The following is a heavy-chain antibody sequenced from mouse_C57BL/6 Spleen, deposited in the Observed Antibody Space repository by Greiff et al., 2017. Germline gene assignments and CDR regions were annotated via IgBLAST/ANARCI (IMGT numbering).Heavy chain of an antibody. CDR2: IHPNSGST. CDR1: GYTFTSYW. V-gene: IGHV1-64*01. CDR3: ARGNGNPWYFDV. Sequence: QVQLKQPGAELVKPGASVKLSCKASGYTFTSYWMHWVKQRPGQGLEWIGMIHPNSGSTNYNEKFKSKATLTVDKSSSTAYMQLSSLTSEDSAVYYCARGNGNPWYFDVWGTGTTVTVSS. J-gene: IGHJ1*03. D-gene: IGHD2-1*01.